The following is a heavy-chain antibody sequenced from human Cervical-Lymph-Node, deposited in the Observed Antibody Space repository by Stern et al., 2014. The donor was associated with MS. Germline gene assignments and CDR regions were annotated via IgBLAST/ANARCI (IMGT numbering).Heavy chain of an antibody. J-gene: IGHJ5*02. V-gene: IGHV1-69*01. CDR1: GGTFSSYA. D-gene: IGHD6-13*01. Sequence: VQLVESGAEVKKPGSSVKVSCKASGGTFSSYAISWVRQAPGQGLEWMGGIIPNVGTRNYAEYLKGRVTISADESTSTAYMELSSLRSEDTAVYYCASVHSSSSGNGFDPWGQGTLVTVSS. CDR3: ASVHSSSSGNGFDP. CDR2: IIPNVGTR.